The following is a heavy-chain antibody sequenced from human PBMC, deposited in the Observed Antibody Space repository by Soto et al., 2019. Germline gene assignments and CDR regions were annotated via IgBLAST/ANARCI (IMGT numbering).Heavy chain of an antibody. CDR2: IYYSGST. Sequence: SETLSLTCTVSGGSISSGGYYWGWIRQHPGKGLEWIGYIYYSGSTYYNPSLKSRVTISVDTSKNQFSLKLSSVTAADTAVYYCAREQDTYYYGSGSYRDYHYYMDVWGKGTTVTVSS. CDR1: GGSISSGGYY. J-gene: IGHJ6*03. V-gene: IGHV4-31*03. D-gene: IGHD3-10*01. CDR3: AREQDTYYYGSGSYRDYHYYMDV.